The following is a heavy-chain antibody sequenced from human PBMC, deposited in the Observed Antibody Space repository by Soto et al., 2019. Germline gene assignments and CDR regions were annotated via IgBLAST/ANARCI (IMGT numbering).Heavy chain of an antibody. D-gene: IGHD3-10*01. V-gene: IGHV4-31*03. J-gene: IGHJ4*02. CDR3: ARDRLMGQYFGS. CDR2: IYYSGST. Sequence: SETLSLTCTVSGGSISSGGYYWSWIRQHPGKGLEWIGYIYYSGSTYYNPSLKSRVTISVDTSKNQFSLKLSSVTAADTAVYYCARDRLMGQYFGSWGQGTLVTVSS. CDR1: GGSISSGGYY.